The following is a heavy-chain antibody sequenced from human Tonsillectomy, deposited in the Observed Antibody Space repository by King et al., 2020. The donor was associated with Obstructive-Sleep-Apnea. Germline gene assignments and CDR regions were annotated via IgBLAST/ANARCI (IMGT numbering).Heavy chain of an antibody. CDR2: IDTTTGSP. V-gene: IGHV7-4-1*02. Sequence: QVQLVQSGSDLKKPGASLRVSCKTSGYTFTDYCIHWVRQAPGQGLEWLGWIDTTTGSPVYARGFAGRFVFSLDTSVSTAYLQISSLSADDTAVFFCGRAPSDVLPTLPDSWGQGTLVTVSS. CDR3: GRAPSDVLPTLPDS. D-gene: IGHD3-10*02. CDR1: GYTFTDYC. J-gene: IGHJ4*02.